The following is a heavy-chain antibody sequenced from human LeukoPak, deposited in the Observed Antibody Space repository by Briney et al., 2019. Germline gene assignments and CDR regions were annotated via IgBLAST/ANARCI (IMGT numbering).Heavy chain of an antibody. V-gene: IGHV1-2*06. CDR2: INPNSGGT. Sequence: GASVKVSCKASGYTFTGYYMHWVRQAPGQGLEWMGRINPNSGGTNYAQKFQGRVTMTRDTSISTAYMEPSRLRSDDTAVYYCARDPPRYDSSGYPNWGQGTLVTVSS. CDR1: GYTFTGYY. J-gene: IGHJ4*02. CDR3: ARDPPRYDSSGYPN. D-gene: IGHD3-22*01.